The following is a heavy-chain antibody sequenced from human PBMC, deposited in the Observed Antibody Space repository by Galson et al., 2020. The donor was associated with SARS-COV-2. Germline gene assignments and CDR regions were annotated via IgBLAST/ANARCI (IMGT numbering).Heavy chain of an antibody. CDR2: VNSDGSDT. CDR1: GFRFEINW. J-gene: IGHJ4*02. CDR3: ARGAGAVES. V-gene: IGHV3-74*01. Sequence: ALHGESLKISCAASGFRFEINWMHWVRQAPGKGPVWVSRVNSDGSDTIYADSVRGRFTISRDNAKNTLFLQMDSLRAEDTAVYYCARGAGAVESWGQGTLVTVSS. D-gene: IGHD6-19*01.